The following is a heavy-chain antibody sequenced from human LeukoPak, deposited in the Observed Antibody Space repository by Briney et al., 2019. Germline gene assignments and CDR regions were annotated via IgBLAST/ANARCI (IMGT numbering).Heavy chain of an antibody. V-gene: IGHV3-30*18. CDR3: AKRPDDYSYGMDV. Sequence: GGSLRLSCAASGFTFSSYGMHWVRQAPGKGLEWVAVILYDGSNQYYADSVKGRFTISRDNSKNTLYLQMNSLRPEDTAVYYCAKRPDDYSYGMDVWGQGTTVTVSS. J-gene: IGHJ6*02. CDR2: ILYDGSNQ. CDR1: GFTFSSYG.